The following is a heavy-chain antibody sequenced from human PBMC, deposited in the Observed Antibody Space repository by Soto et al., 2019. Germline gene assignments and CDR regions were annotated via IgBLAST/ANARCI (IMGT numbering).Heavy chain of an antibody. CDR2: IYRSGGT. Sequence: QLQLQESGSGLVKPSQTLSLTCAVSGGSISSGGYSWSWIRQPPGKGLEWIGYIYRSGGTYYNPSLQSRVAISVDRPKTQFSLKLSSVTAADTAVYYCARVPGLWGRGTLVTVSS. CDR3: ARVPGL. CDR1: GGSISSGGYS. J-gene: IGHJ2*01. V-gene: IGHV4-30-2*01.